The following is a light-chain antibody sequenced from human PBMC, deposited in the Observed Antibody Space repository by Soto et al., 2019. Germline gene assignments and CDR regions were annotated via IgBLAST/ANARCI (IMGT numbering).Light chain of an antibody. V-gene: IGLV2-11*01. CDR3: CSYAGGSTL. CDR1: SSDVGGYNF. CDR2: DVN. J-gene: IGLJ2*01. Sequence: QSALTQPRSVSGSPGQSVTISCTGTSSDVGGYNFVSWYQQHPGKVPKLIIYDVNQRPSGVPDRFSASKSGNTASLTIAGLQAEDEADYYCCSYAGGSTLFGGGTQLTVL.